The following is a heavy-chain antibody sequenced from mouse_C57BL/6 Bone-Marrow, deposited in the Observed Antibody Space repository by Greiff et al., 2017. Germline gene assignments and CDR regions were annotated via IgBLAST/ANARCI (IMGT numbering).Heavy chain of an antibody. CDR2: ISYDGSH. CDR1: GYSITSGYY. D-gene: IGHD2-4*01. V-gene: IGHV3-6*01. J-gene: IGHJ4*01. CDR3: AKGLRGYYAMDY. Sequence: EVKLMESGPGLVKPSQSLSLTCSVTGYSITSGYYWNWIRQFPGNKLEWMGYISYDGSHNYNPSLKNRISITRDTSKNQFFLKLNSVTTEDTATYYCAKGLRGYYAMDYWGQGTSVTVSS.